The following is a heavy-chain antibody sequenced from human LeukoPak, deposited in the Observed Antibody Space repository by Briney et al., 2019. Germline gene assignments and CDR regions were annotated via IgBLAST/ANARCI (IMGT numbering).Heavy chain of an antibody. CDR2: IWYDGSSK. CDR1: GFTFSSYG. CDR3: ARDFELSH. J-gene: IGHJ4*02. V-gene: IGHV3-33*01. Sequence: PGRSLRLSCAAYGFTFSSYGMHWVRQAPGKGLEWVALIWYDGSSKHYADSVRGRFTISRYNSKNTLYLQMNSLSAEDTAVYYCARDFELSHWGQGTLVTVSS. D-gene: IGHD3-16*02.